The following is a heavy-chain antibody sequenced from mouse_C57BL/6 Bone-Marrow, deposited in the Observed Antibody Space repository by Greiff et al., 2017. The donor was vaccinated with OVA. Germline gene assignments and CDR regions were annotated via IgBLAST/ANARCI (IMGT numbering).Heavy chain of an antibody. CDR1: GFTFSDYY. V-gene: IGHV5-12*01. J-gene: IGHJ1*03. D-gene: IGHD1-1*01. CDR2: ISNGGGST. Sequence: EVKVVESGGGLVQPGGSLKLSCAASGFTFSDYYMYWVRQTPEKRLEWVAYISNGGGSTYYPDTVKGRFTISRDNAKNTLYLQMSRLKSEDTAMYYCARHRGNWYFDVWGTGTTVTVSS. CDR3: ARHRGNWYFDV.